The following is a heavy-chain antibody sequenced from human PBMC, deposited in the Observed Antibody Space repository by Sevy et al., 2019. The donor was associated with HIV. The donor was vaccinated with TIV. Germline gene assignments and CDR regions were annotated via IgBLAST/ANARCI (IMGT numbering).Heavy chain of an antibody. CDR1: GGSINSGSYY. CDR3: ARDCSGGSCDPSGFDL. D-gene: IGHD2-15*01. Sequence: SETLSLTCTVSGGSINSGSYYWSWLRQPAGKGLEFIGRFYTSGSTNYNPSLKSRISMSGDTSKNHFSLNLRSVTAADTAVYYCARDCSGGSCDPSGFDLWGQGTQVTVSS. CDR2: FYTSGST. J-gene: IGHJ4*02. V-gene: IGHV4-61*02.